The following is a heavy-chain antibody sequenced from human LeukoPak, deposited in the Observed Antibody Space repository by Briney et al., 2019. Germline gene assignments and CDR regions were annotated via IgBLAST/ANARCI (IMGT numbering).Heavy chain of an antibody. D-gene: IGHD6-13*01. CDR3: ARGKYSSSWLTEATFDY. Sequence: PGGSLRLSCAASGFTFSSYWMHWVRQAPGKGLVWVSRINSDGSSTSYADSVKGRFTISRGNAKNTLYLQMNSLRAEDTAVYYCARGKYSSSWLTEATFDYWGQGTLVTVSS. CDR2: INSDGSST. J-gene: IGHJ4*02. CDR1: GFTFSSYW. V-gene: IGHV3-74*01.